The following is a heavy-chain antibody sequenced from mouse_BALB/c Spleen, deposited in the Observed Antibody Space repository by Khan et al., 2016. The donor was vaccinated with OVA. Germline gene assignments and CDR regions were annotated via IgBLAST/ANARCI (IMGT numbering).Heavy chain of an antibody. CDR2: IDPFNGGT. CDR3: ARETFDY. CDR1: DYSFTSYY. J-gene: IGHJ3*01. V-gene: IGHV1S135*01. Sequence: VQLQQSGPELMKPGASVNISCKASDYSFTSYYIHWVKQSHGKSLEWIGYIDPFNGGTDYNQKFKGKATSTVDKSSNTAYMLHSSLTSEDSAVYYCARETFDYWGQGTLVAVSA.